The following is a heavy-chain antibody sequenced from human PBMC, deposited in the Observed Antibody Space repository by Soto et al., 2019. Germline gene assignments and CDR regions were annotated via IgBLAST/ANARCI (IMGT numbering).Heavy chain of an antibody. D-gene: IGHD2-2*01. CDR2: IIPILGIA. Sequence: QVQMVQSGAEVKKPGSSVKGSCKASGGTFSSYTISWVRQAPGQGLEWMGRIIPILGIANYAQKFQGRVTITADKSTTTDYMELRSMRSEDTAVDYCERQGGCTSCYGYYYGMDVWGQGTTVTVSS. CDR3: ERQGGCTSCYGYYYGMDV. J-gene: IGHJ6*02. CDR1: GGTFSSYT. V-gene: IGHV1-69*02.